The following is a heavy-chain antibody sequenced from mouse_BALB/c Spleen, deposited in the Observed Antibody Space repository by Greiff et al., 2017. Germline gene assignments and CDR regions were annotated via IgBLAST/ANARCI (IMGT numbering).Heavy chain of an antibody. Sequence: QVQLQQSGAELVRPGVSVKISCKGSGYTFTDYAMHWVKQSHAKSLEWIGVISTYYGDASYNQKFKGKATMTVDKSSSTAYMELARLTSEDSAIYYCARDGYYGSNYAMDYWGQGTSVTVSS. V-gene: IGHV1S137*01. CDR1: GYTFTDYA. D-gene: IGHD1-1*01. CDR3: ARDGYYGSNYAMDY. J-gene: IGHJ4*01. CDR2: ISTYYGDA.